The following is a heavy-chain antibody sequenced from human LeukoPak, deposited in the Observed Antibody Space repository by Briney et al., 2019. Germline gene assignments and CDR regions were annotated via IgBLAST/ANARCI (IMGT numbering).Heavy chain of an antibody. CDR1: GYTLTELF. D-gene: IGHD3-16*01. V-gene: IGHV1-24*01. CDR2: FDPEDGDT. CDR3: ATDGAWPEYFQH. Sequence: ASVKVSCTVSGYTLTELFMHWVRQAPGKGLEWMGGFDPEDGDTTYAQKFQGRVTITEDTSTDTAYMELSSLRSEDTAVYYCATDGAWPEYFQHWGQGTLVTVSS. J-gene: IGHJ1*01.